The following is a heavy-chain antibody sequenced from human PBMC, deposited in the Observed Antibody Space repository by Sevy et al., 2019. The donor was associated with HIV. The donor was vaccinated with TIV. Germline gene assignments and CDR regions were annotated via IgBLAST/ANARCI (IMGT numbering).Heavy chain of an antibody. D-gene: IGHD2-2*01. V-gene: IGHV3-7*01. CDR2: IKQDGSER. CDR1: GFTFDDYA. J-gene: IGHJ4*02. Sequence: GGSLRLSCAASGFTFDDYAMHWVRQAPGKGLEWVANIKQDGSERYYVDSVKGRFTISRDNAKNSLYLQMNSLRAEDTAVYYCARGSFCSSASCYSGGYHYWGQGTLVTVSS. CDR3: ARGSFCSSASCYSGGYHY.